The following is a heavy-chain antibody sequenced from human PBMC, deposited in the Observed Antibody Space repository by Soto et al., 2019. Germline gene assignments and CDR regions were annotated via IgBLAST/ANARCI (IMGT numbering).Heavy chain of an antibody. V-gene: IGHV1-18*01. J-gene: IGHJ4*02. D-gene: IGHD6-19*01. CDR2: ISAYNGNT. Sequence: ASVKVSCKASGYTFTSYGISWVRQAPGQGLEWMGWISAYNGNTNYAQKLQDRVTMTTDTSMSTAYMELRSLRSDDTAVYYCEREGEKSGGWYSQSYWGQARLVNVS. CDR1: GYTFTSYG. CDR3: EREGEKSGGWYSQSY.